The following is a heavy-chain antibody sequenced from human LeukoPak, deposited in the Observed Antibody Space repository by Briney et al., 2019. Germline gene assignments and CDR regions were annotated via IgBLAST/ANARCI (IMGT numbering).Heavy chain of an antibody. CDR3: ASPVGATTVRAFDI. CDR2: TRNEANIYTT. J-gene: IGHJ3*02. D-gene: IGHD1-26*01. V-gene: IGHV3-72*01. CDR1: GFIFSDHY. Sequence: PGVSLRLSCAASGFIFSDHYMDWVRQAPGKGLEWVGRTRNEANIYTTKYAASVKGRFTISRDDSKNSLYLQMNSLKTEDTAVYYCASPVGATTVRAFDIWGQGTMVTVSS.